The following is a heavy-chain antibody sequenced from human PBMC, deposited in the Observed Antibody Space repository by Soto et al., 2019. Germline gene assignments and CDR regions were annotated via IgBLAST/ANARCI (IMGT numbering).Heavy chain of an antibody. CDR1: GITFSGFA. CDR2: ISGRATST. Sequence: EVQLLESGGGLVQPGGSLRLSCAASGITFSGFAMSWVRQAPGKGLEWVSGISGRATSTYYADSVKGRFTISRDNSKNTLYLQMNSLTVGDTAVYYCAKELYVDNWDQGTLVTVSS. D-gene: IGHD3-10*02. CDR3: AKELYVDN. J-gene: IGHJ4*02. V-gene: IGHV3-23*01.